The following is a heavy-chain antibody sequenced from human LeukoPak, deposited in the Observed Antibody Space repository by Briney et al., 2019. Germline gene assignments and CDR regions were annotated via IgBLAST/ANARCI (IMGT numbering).Heavy chain of an antibody. CDR3: ARESRRDGYKFDY. D-gene: IGHD5-24*01. Sequence: SETLSLTCTVSGGSISSYYWSWIRQPPGKGLEWIGYIYYSGNTNYNPSLKSRLTISVDTSKNQFSLKLSSVTAADTAVHYCARESRRDGYKFDYWGQGTLVTVSS. CDR1: GGSISSYY. J-gene: IGHJ4*02. V-gene: IGHV4-59*01. CDR2: IYYSGNT.